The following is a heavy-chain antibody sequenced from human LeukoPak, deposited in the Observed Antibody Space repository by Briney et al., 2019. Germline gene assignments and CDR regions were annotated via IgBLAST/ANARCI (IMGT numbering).Heavy chain of an antibody. V-gene: IGHV1-18*01. Sequence: ASVKVSCKASGYTFTSYGISWVRQAPGQGLEWMGWISAYNGNTNYAQKFQGRVTVTRDTSTSTVHMELSGLRSEDTAVYYCARDQEGFDYWGQGTLVTVSS. J-gene: IGHJ4*02. CDR1: GYTFTSYG. CDR2: ISAYNGNT. CDR3: ARDQEGFDY.